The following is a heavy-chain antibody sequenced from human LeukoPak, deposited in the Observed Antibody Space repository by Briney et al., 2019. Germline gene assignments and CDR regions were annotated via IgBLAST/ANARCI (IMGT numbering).Heavy chain of an antibody. CDR2: IYTRGST. CDR3: ASGHYCSADICSGGDAFDI. CDR1: GGSMNNYY. Sequence: SETLSLTCTVSGGSMNNYYWSWIRQPAGKGLEWIGRIYTRGSTNYNPSLKSRVTMSVDTSKNQFSLKLSSVTAADTAVYYCASGHYCSADICSGGDAFDIWGQGTMVSVSS. V-gene: IGHV4-4*07. J-gene: IGHJ3*02. D-gene: IGHD2-15*01.